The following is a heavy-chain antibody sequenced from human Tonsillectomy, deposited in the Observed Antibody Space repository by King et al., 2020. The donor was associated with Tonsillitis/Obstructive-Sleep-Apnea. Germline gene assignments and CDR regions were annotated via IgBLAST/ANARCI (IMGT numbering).Heavy chain of an antibody. CDR3: GRAYEWSKVIDY. V-gene: IGHV4-61*01. D-gene: IGHD3-3*01. CDR1: GGSVSSSHYF. CDR2: IYYTGNT. J-gene: IGHJ4*02. Sequence: QLQESGPGLVKPSETLSLTCTVSGGSVSSSHYFWSWIRQPPGKGLEWIGSIYYTGNTNYIPSLTSRVTISLDTSKNQFSLKLSSVTAADTAVYYCGRAYEWSKVIDYWGQGTLVTVSS.